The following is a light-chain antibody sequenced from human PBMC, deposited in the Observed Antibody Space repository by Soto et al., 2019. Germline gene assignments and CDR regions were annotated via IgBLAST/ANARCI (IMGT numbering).Light chain of an antibody. Sequence: EIVMTQSPDSLAVSLGERTNINCKSSQSVLPTSNNNNNLSLNQQKPGHPPKLLIYWASTRESGVTDRVSGSGSGAEFTLTIHGLEAAYETVCYCQGHYYKPQTFGNWTKVDLK. J-gene: IGKJ1*01. V-gene: IGKV4-1*01. CDR1: QSVLPTSNNNNN. CDR3: QGHYYKPQT. CDR2: WAS.